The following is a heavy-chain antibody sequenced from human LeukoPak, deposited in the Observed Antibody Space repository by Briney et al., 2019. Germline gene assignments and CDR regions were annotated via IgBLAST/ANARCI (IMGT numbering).Heavy chain of an antibody. D-gene: IGHD3-10*01. CDR2: INPNSGGT. Sequence: ASVKVSCMASGYTFTGYYMHWVRQAPGQGLEWMGWINPNSGGTNYAQKFQGRVTMTRDTSISTAYMELSRLRSDDTAVYYCARVLWFGEQSFDYWGQGTLVTVSS. CDR1: GYTFTGYY. CDR3: ARVLWFGEQSFDY. V-gene: IGHV1-2*02. J-gene: IGHJ4*02.